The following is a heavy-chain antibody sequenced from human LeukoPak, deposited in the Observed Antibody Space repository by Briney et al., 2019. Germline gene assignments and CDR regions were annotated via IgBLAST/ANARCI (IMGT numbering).Heavy chain of an antibody. CDR1: GFTFSSYE. CDR2: ISSSGSTI. J-gene: IGHJ4*02. V-gene: IGHV3-48*03. CDR3: ARDRFETYGDTELGY. Sequence: GGSLRLSCAASGFTFSSYEMNWVRQAPGKGLEWVSYISSSGSTIYYADSVKGRFTISRDNAKNSLYLQMNSLRAEDTAVYYCARDRFETYGDTELGYWGQEALVTVSS. D-gene: IGHD4-17*01.